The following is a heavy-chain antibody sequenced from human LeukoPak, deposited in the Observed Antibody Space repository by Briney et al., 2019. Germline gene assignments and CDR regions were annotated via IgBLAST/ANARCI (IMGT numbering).Heavy chain of an antibody. J-gene: IGHJ4*02. CDR2: IYTSGST. Sequence: SETLSLTCTVSGGSISSYYWSWIRQPAGKGLEWIGRIYTSGSTNYNPSLKSRVTMSVDTSKNQFSLKLSSVTAADTAVYYCARGIDYSNYGGFDYFDYWGQGTLVTVFS. V-gene: IGHV4-4*07. D-gene: IGHD4-11*01. CDR3: ARGIDYSNYGGFDYFDY. CDR1: GGSISSYY.